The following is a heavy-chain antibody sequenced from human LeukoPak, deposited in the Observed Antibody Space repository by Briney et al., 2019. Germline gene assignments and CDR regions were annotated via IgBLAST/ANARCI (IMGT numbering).Heavy chain of an antibody. CDR1: GYTFSWYG. V-gene: IGHV1-18*01. CDR3: ARVGCSGGNCYSSADH. D-gene: IGHD2-15*01. J-gene: IGHJ5*02. Sequence: ASVKVSCKTSGYTFSWYGVSWVRQAPGQGLEWMGWISGYSGNTNYAQKFQGRVTMTTDTSTTTGYMELKSLRSDDTAVHYCARVGCSGGNCYSSADHWGQGTLVTVSS. CDR2: ISGYSGNT.